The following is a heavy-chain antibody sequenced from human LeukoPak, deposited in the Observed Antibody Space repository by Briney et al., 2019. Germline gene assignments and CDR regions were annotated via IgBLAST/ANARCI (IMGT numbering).Heavy chain of an antibody. CDR2: IYYSGST. D-gene: IGHD5-24*01. V-gene: IGHV4-59*01. CDR3: ARDTDGYNYLGYYYGMDV. J-gene: IGHJ6*02. CDR1: GGSISSYY. Sequence: SETLSLTCTVSGGSISSYYWSWIRQPPGKGLERIGYIYYSGSTNYNPSLKSRVTISVDTSKNQFSLELSSVTAADTAVYYCARDTDGYNYLGYYYGMDVWGQGTTVTVSS.